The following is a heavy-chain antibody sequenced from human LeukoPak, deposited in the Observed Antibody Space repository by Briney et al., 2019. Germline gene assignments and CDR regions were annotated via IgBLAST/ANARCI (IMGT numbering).Heavy chain of an antibody. J-gene: IGHJ6*02. CDR3: ARDYYRMDV. CDR2: ISGGGGTI. Sequence: GGSLRLSCAASGFTFSDYYMSWVRQAPGKGLEWVSYISGGGGTIYYADSVKGRFTISRDNAKNSLYLQMNSLRAEDTAVYYCARDYYRMDVWGQGTTVTVSS. CDR1: GFTFSDYY. V-gene: IGHV3-11*01.